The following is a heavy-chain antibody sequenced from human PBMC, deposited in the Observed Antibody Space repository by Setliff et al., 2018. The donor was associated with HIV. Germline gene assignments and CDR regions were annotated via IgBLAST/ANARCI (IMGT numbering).Heavy chain of an antibody. CDR3: ARGRVEAGRPPGETGLSYYYHGMDV. CDR1: GGSISSHY. CDR2: IYTSGTT. D-gene: IGHD6-6*01. Sequence: SETLSLTCTVSGGSISSHYWSWIRQPAGKGLEWIGRIYTSGTTSYNPSLKSRFSISVDTSKTQFSLNLSAVTAADTAVYYCARGRVEAGRPPGETGLSYYYHGMDVWGQGTTVTVSS. J-gene: IGHJ6*02. V-gene: IGHV4-4*07.